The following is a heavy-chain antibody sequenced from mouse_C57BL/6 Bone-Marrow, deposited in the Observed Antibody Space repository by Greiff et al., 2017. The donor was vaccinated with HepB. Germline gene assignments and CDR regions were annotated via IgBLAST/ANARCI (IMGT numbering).Heavy chain of an antibody. V-gene: IGHV1-50*01. CDR1: GYTFTSYW. D-gene: IGHD3-2*02. CDR2: IDPADSYT. CDR3: ARGRRLPNFDY. J-gene: IGHJ2*01. Sequence: QVQLQQPGAELVKPGASVKLSCKASGYTFTSYWMQWVKQRPGQGLEWIGEIDPADSYTNYNQKFKGKATLTVDTSSSTAYMQLSSLTSEDSAVYYCARGRRLPNFDYWGQGTTLTVSS.